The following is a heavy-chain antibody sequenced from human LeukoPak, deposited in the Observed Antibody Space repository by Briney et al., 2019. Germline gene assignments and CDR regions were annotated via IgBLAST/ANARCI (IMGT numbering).Heavy chain of an antibody. V-gene: IGHV3-48*03. D-gene: IGHD3-22*01. Sequence: GGSLRLSCAASGFTFSSYEMNWVRQAPGKRLEWVSYISSSGSTIYYADSVKGRFTISRDNAKKSLYLEMNSLRGEDTAVYYCARAYDTSGYSDLGYWGQGTLVTVSS. CDR2: ISSSGSTI. J-gene: IGHJ4*02. CDR1: GFTFSSYE. CDR3: ARAYDTSGYSDLGY.